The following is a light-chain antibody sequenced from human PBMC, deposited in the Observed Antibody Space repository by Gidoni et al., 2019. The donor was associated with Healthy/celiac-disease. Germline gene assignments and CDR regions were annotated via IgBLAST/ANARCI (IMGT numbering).Light chain of an antibody. J-gene: IGKJ1*01. CDR3: QQYGSSPQT. CDR1: QSVSSSY. Sequence: DIVLTQSPGTLSLSPGERATLSCRASQSVSSSYLAWYQQKPGQAPRLLVYGASSRATGITDRVSGSGSGTDFTLTISRLEPEDFAVYYCQQYGSSPQTVGQGTKVEIK. V-gene: IGKV3-20*01. CDR2: GAS.